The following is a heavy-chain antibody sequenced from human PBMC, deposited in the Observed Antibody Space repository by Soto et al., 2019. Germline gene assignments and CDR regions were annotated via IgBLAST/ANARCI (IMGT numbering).Heavy chain of an antibody. CDR2: FIPIFGTA. D-gene: IGHD6-13*01. J-gene: IGHJ4*02. Sequence: QVQLVQSGAEVKKPGSSVKVSCKASGGTFSSYAISWVRQAPGQGLEWMGVFIPIFGTANYAQKFQGRVTITADESTSTAYMELSSLRSEDTAVYYCARTRYSSSWYGAYWGQGTLVTVSS. CDR1: GGTFSSYA. V-gene: IGHV1-69*01. CDR3: ARTRYSSSWYGAY.